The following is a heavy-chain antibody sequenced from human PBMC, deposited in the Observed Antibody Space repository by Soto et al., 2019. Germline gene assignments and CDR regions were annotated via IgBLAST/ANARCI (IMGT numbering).Heavy chain of an antibody. J-gene: IGHJ3*02. D-gene: IGHD2-8*02. CDR3: AKATATGGGAFNI. Sequence: GGSLRLSCAASGFICSSYDMSWVRQAPGKGLEWVSTILVDGRTFYVDSVKGRFTISRDSSQNTVYLQMNSLTAGDTALYYCAKATATGGGAFNICGQGTMVTVSS. V-gene: IGHV3-23*01. CDR2: ILVDGRT. CDR1: GFICSSYD.